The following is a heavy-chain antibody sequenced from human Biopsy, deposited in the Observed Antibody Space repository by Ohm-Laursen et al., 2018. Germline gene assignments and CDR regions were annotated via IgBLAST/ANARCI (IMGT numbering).Heavy chain of an antibody. V-gene: IGHV4-38-2*01. J-gene: IGHJ4*02. D-gene: IGHD2-15*01. CDR2: VYDSGKS. CDR1: GFSISSGYY. CDR3: ARCAGGGSCYAGFDH. Sequence: SDTLSLTCVVSGFSISSGYYWGWIRQPPGKGLEWIGSVYDSGKSSYNPSLKSRVTISVDVSKNQFSLKLSSVTAADTAVYFCARCAGGGSCYAGFDHWGRGSLVTVSS.